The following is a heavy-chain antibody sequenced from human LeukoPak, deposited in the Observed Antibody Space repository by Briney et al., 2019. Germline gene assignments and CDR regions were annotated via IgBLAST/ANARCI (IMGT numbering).Heavy chain of an antibody. CDR2: IYYSGAT. CDR3: AREDDYNARNEYSSRDY. Sequence: PSETLSLTCTVSGYSISSGYYWGWVRQPPGKGLEWIASIYYSGATSYNTSLKSRLTISLDASHNQFSLKLRSVTAADTAVYYCAREDDYNARNEYSSRDYWGQGLLVTVSS. J-gene: IGHJ4*02. D-gene: IGHD4-11*01. V-gene: IGHV4-38-2*02. CDR1: GYSISSGYY.